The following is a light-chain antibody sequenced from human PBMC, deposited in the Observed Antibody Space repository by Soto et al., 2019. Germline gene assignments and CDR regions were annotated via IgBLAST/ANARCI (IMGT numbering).Light chain of an antibody. J-gene: IGKJ4*01. CDR2: DAS. V-gene: IGKV1-33*01. CDR1: QDISNY. Sequence: DIQMTQSPSSLSASVGDRVTITCQASQDISNYLNWYQQKPGNAPKLLIYDASNLETGVPSRFSGGGSATYFTFTISSLQPEDIATYSCQQYDNLPLTFGGGTKVGIK. CDR3: QQYDNLPLT.